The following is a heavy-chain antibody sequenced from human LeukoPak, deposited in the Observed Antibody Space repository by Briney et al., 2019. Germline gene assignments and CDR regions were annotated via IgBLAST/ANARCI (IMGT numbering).Heavy chain of an antibody. CDR2: ISYDGSNK. D-gene: IGHD4-23*01. CDR1: GFTFSSYA. CDR3: ARRAGGYSHPYDY. J-gene: IGHJ4*02. V-gene: IGHV3-30*04. Sequence: GGSLRLSCAAYGFTFSSYAMHWVRQAPGKGLEWVAAISYDGSNKYYADSVKGRFTISRDNSKNTLYLQMNSLRAEDTAVYYCARRAGGYSHPYDYWGQGILVTVSS.